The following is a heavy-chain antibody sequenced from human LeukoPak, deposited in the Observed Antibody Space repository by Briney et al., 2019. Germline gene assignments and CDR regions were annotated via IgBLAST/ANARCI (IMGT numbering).Heavy chain of an antibody. D-gene: IGHD3-10*01. Sequence: GRSLRLSCAASGFTFSSYAMHWARQAPGKGLEWVAVISYDGSNKYYADSVKGRFTISRDNSKNTLYLQMNSLRAEDTAVYYCARDPNYYGSGGYPHWFDPWGQGTLVTVSS. CDR1: GFTFSSYA. CDR3: ARDPNYYGSGGYPHWFDP. CDR2: ISYDGSNK. J-gene: IGHJ5*02. V-gene: IGHV3-30*04.